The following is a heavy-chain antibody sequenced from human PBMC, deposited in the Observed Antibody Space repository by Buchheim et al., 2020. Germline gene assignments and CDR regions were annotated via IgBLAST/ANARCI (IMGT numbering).Heavy chain of an antibody. CDR2: INSDGSST. Sequence: EVQLVESGGGLVQPGGSLRLSCAASGFTFSSYWMHWVRQAPGKGLVWVSRINSDGSSTSYADSVKGRFTISRDNAKNTLYLKMNSLRAEDTAVYYCARDGIPRYYDSSGYLSWDAFEIWGQGT. CDR1: GFTFSSYW. V-gene: IGHV3-74*01. J-gene: IGHJ3*02. CDR3: ARDGIPRYYDSSGYLSWDAFEI. D-gene: IGHD3-22*01.